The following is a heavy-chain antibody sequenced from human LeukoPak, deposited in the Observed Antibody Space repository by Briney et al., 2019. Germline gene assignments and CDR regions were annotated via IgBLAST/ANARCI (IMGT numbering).Heavy chain of an antibody. CDR3: ARGVAGKVFDFDY. D-gene: IGHD6-19*01. V-gene: IGHV1-2*02. CDR2: INPNSGGT. Sequence: ASVKVSCKAPGYTFTGYYMHWVRQAPGQGLEWMGWINPNSGGTNYAQKFQGRVTMTRDTSISTAYMELSRLRSDDTAAYYCARGVAGKVFDFDYWGQGTLVTVSS. J-gene: IGHJ4*02. CDR1: GYTFTGYY.